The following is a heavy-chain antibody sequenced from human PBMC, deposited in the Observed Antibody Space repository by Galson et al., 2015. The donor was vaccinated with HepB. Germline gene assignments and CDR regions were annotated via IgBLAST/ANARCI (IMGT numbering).Heavy chain of an antibody. CDR3: AGDYYGSGSYYLGFDY. D-gene: IGHD3-10*01. V-gene: IGHV2-70*04. Sequence: PALVKPTQTLTLACTFSGFSLSTSGMRVSWIRQPPGKALEWLARIDSDDDKFYSTSLKTRLTISKDTSKNQVVLTMTNMDPVDTATYYFAGDYYGSGSYYLGFDYWGQGTLVTVSS. J-gene: IGHJ4*02. CDR1: GFSLSTSGMR. CDR2: IDSDDDK.